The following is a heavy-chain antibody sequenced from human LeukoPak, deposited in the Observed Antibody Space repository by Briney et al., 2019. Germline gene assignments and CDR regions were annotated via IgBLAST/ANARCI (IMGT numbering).Heavy chain of an antibody. CDR1: GGSFSGYY. CDR2: INHSGST. Sequence: PSETLSLTCAVYGGSFSGYYWSWIRQPPGKGLEWIGEINHSGSTNYNPSLKSRVTISVDTSKNQFSLKLSSVTAADTAVYYCARQEPYCTNGVCWFSGSSGGNWFDPWGQGTLVTVSS. CDR3: ARQEPYCTNGVCWFSGSSGGNWFDP. J-gene: IGHJ5*02. D-gene: IGHD2-8*01. V-gene: IGHV4-34*01.